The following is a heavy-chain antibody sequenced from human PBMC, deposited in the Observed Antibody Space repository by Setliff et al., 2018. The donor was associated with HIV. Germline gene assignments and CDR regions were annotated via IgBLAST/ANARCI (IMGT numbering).Heavy chain of an antibody. J-gene: IGHJ3*02. V-gene: IGHV4-39*07. CDR1: GGSIGISSYY. Sequence: ASETLSLTCTVSGGSIGISSYYWGWIRQPPGKGLEWIGSINHSGSTNYNPSLKSRVTISVDTSKNQFSLKLSSVTAADTAVYYCARDVFMLGGLSLRRDVFDIWGQGTMVTVSS. CDR3: ARDVFMLGGLSLRRDVFDI. D-gene: IGHD3-16*02. CDR2: INHSGST.